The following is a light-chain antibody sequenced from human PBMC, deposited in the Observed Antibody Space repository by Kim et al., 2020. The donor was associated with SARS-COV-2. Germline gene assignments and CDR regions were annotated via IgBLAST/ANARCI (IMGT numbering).Light chain of an antibody. J-gene: IGLJ3*02. Sequence: QPVLTQSPSASASLGASVKLTCTLSSGHSSYAIAWHQQQPEKGPRYLMKLNSDGSHSKGDGIPDRFSGSSSGAERYLTISSLQSEDEADYYCQTWGTGIGFGGGTPLTVL. CDR2: LNSDGSH. CDR1: SGHSSYA. CDR3: QTWGTGIG. V-gene: IGLV4-69*01.